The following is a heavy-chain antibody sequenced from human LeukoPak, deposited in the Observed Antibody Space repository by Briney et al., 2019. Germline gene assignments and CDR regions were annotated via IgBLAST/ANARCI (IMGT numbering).Heavy chain of an antibody. CDR1: IGSISNMNFY. D-gene: IGHD3-16*02. CDR2: IYYTGRT. CDR3: ARLIGLGEVSPYFDS. J-gene: IGHJ4*02. V-gene: IGHV4-39*01. Sequence: SETLSLTCTVSIGSISNMNFYWGWIRQTPGKGLEWIGSIYYTGRTHYNPSLKTRVTISVDTSKNQFSLKLNSVTAADTAVYYCARLIGLGEVSPYFDSWGQGRLVTVSS.